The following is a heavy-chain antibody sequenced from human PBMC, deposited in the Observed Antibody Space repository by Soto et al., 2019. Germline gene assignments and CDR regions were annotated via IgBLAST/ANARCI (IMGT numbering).Heavy chain of an antibody. CDR3: ARDQNGSPHFDY. J-gene: IGHJ4*02. D-gene: IGHD1-26*01. CDR1: GGSISDYY. Sequence: QVRLQESGPGLVKPSETLSLTCSVSGGSISDYYWSWIRQPPGRGLEWIGYIYKSGSTNYNPSLKSRVTISVDTSKNLFSLKLSSVTAADTAVYYCARDQNGSPHFDYWGQGTLVTVSS. V-gene: IGHV4-59*01. CDR2: IYKSGST.